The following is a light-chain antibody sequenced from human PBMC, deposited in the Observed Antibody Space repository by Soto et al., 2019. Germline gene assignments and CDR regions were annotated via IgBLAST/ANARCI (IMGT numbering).Light chain of an antibody. CDR3: CSYAGSNNLI. J-gene: IGLJ2*01. V-gene: IGLV2-8*01. CDR2: EVN. CDR1: SSDVGGYKY. Sequence: QSALTQPPSASGSSGQSVTISCTGTSSDVGGYKYVSWYQQHPGKAPKLIIFEVNRRPSGVPDRFSGSKSGNTASLTVSGLQVEDEADYYCCSYAGSNNLIFGGGTKLTVL.